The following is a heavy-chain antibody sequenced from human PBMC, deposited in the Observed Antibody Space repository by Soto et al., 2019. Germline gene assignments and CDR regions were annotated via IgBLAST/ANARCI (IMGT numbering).Heavy chain of an antibody. Sequence: EVQLVQSGAEEKKSGESLKISCEGSGYSFTTYWIGWVRHMPGKGLEWMGSIRPGDSDTRYSPSFQGQVTISADTSISTAYLQWSSLKVSDTAMYDCARHSGLGISPWEYDAMDVWGQGTAVTFSS. CDR2: IRPGDSDT. CDR3: ARHSGLGISPWEYDAMDV. CDR1: GYSFTTYW. J-gene: IGHJ6*02. V-gene: IGHV5-51*01. D-gene: IGHD7-27*01.